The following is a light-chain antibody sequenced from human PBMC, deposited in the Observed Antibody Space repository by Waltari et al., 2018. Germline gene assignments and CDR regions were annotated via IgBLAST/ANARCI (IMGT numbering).Light chain of an antibody. V-gene: IGLV3-19*01. CDR2: GKN. CDR3: NSRDSSGNPVV. CDR1: SLRSYY. Sequence: SSELTQDPAVSVALGQTVRITCQGDSLRSYYASWYQQKPGQAPVLVIYGKNNRPPGSPDRFSGSSSRNTASLTITGAQAEDEADYYCNSRDSSGNPVVFGGGTKLTVL. J-gene: IGLJ2*01.